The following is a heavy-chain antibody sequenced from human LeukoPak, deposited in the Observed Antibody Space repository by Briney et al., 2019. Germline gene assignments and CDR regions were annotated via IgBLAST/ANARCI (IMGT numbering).Heavy chain of an antibody. CDR2: ISAYNGNT. D-gene: IGHD3-9*01. CDR3: ARTYFDWSLGDDAFDI. Sequence: GASVKVSCKASGYTLTSYGISWVRQAPGQGLEWRGWISAYNGNTNYAQTLQGRVTMTTDTSTSTAYMELRSLRSDDTAVYYCARTYFDWSLGDDAFDIWGQGTMVTVSS. CDR1: GYTLTSYG. J-gene: IGHJ3*02. V-gene: IGHV1-18*01.